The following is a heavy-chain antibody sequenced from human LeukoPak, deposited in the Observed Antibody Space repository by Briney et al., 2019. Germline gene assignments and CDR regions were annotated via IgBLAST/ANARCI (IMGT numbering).Heavy chain of an antibody. CDR1: GYSFTSYW. CDR2: IYPGDSDT. D-gene: IGHD4-23*01. J-gene: IGHJ4*02. Sequence: GESLNISCKGSGYSFTSYWIGWVRQMPGKGLEWMGFIYPGDSDTRYSPSFQGQVTFSADKSISTAYLQWSSLKASDTAMYYCARTSGDYDGNALYFDYWGQGTLVTVSS. CDR3: ARTSGDYDGNALYFDY. V-gene: IGHV5-51*01.